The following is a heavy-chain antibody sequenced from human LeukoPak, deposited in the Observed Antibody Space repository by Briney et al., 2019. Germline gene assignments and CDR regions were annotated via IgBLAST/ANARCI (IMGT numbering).Heavy chain of an antibody. CDR3: TREWRGIASHYSGMDV. CDR1: GFPFGSYS. V-gene: IGHV3-7*03. Sequence: GGSLRLSCAASGFPFGSYSMTWVRQAPGKGLEWVANIKPDGTTKFYVDSVKGRFTISRENAKNSLSLEMSYLTVEDTAVYYCTREWRGIASHYSGMDVWGQGTAVIVSS. J-gene: IGHJ6*02. CDR2: IKPDGTTK. D-gene: IGHD3-16*02.